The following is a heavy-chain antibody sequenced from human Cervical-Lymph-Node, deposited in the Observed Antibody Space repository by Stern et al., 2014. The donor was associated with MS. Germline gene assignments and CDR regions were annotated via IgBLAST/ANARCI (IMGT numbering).Heavy chain of an antibody. D-gene: IGHD3-10*01. CDR1: GFTFSDYY. Sequence: VQLVESGGGLVKPGGSLRLSCAASGFTFSDYYMSWIRQTPGRGLEWISYIGKSGGTKYYADSVEGRFTISRDDTQKSLYLQMSSLRAEDTGLYYCAREYYHGVSGPTGLPGYWGQGTLVTVSS. J-gene: IGHJ4*02. CDR3: AREYYHGVSGPTGLPGY. CDR2: IGKSGGTK. V-gene: IGHV3-11*01.